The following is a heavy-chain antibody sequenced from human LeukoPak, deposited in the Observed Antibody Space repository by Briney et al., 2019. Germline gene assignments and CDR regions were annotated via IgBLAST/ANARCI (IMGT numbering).Heavy chain of an antibody. J-gene: IGHJ6*03. D-gene: IGHD3-22*01. Sequence: ASVKVSCKASGGTFSNYAISWVRQAPGQGLEWMGGIIPIFGTANYAQKFQGRVTITADKSTSTAYMEVSGLRSEDTAVYYCARVRTYYDSSGYPSDYYYYYMDVWGKGTTVTVSS. V-gene: IGHV1-69*06. CDR2: IIPIFGTA. CDR1: GGTFSNYA. CDR3: ARVRTYYDSSGYPSDYYYYYMDV.